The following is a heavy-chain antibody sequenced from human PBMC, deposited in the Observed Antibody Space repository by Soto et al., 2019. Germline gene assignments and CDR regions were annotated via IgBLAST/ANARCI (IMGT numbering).Heavy chain of an antibody. D-gene: IGHD3-16*01. CDR1: GFTSNKYA. CDR3: AKSITIFLRSAWGSGDNYFYFGLDV. V-gene: IGHV3-23*01. J-gene: IGHJ6*02. CDR2: ISVGGVSA. Sequence: QPGGSLRLSCAASGFTSNKYAVTWVRQAPGKGLEWVSAISVGGVSAYYSDSVKGRFTISRDRSGTTFYLQMNNLEAEDTAVYYCAKSITIFLRSAWGSGDNYFYFGLDVWGQGTTVTVSS.